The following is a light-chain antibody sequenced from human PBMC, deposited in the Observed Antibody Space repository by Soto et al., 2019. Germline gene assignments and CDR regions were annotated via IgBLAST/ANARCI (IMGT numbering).Light chain of an antibody. V-gene: IGKV3-20*01. CDR2: GAS. CDR3: QQYNSSPLT. Sequence: EIVLTQSPVTLSLSPGETATLSCRASQSVVSNYLAWYQQKPGQAPRLLIYGASSRATGIPDRFSGSGSGTDFTLTISRLEPEDVAVYHCQQYNSSPLTFGGGAKVEIK. CDR1: QSVVSNY. J-gene: IGKJ4*01.